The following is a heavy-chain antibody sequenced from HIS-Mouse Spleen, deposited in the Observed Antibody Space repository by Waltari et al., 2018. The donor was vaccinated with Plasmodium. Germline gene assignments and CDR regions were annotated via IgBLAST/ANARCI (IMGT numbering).Heavy chain of an antibody. J-gene: IGHJ4*02. Sequence: QVQLQQWGAGRLKPSATLSLTCPVHCGSFSGYSWSWIRQPPGKGLEWIGEINHSGSTNYNPSLKSRVTISVDTSKNQFSLKLSSVTAADTAVYYCARTGDYGGNSWGQGTLVTVSS. CDR2: INHSGST. D-gene: IGHD4-17*01. V-gene: IGHV4-34*01. CDR1: CGSFSGYS. CDR3: ARTGDYGGNS.